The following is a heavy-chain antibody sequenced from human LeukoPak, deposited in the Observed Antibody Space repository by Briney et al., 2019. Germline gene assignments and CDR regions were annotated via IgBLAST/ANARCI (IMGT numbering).Heavy chain of an antibody. CDR1: GFTFSAYA. Sequence: PRGSLRLSCAASGFTFSAYAMNWVRQAPGKGLEWVSTLADGGYTTYYADSVKGRFTISTDNSRNTLFLQMNSLKDEDTAVYFCAKVMHSGGYLVFDSWGQGTLVTVHS. D-gene: IGHD3-22*01. CDR2: LADGGYTT. J-gene: IGHJ4*02. V-gene: IGHV3-23*01. CDR3: AKVMHSGGYLVFDS.